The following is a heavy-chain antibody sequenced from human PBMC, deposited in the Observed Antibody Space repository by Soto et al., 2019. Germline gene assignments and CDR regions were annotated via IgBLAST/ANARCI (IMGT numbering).Heavy chain of an antibody. V-gene: IGHV3-7*05. J-gene: IGHJ4*02. D-gene: IGHD5-18*01. CDR1: EFLFSSFW. CDR2: IKQDGSEK. Sequence: PAGSLILASAASEFLFSSFWMSWVRQPPGKGLEWVANIKQDGSEKYYVDSVKGRFTISRDNAKNSLYLQMNSLRAEDTAVYYCARDSTPDTAMATFDYWGQGTLVTVSS. CDR3: ARDSTPDTAMATFDY.